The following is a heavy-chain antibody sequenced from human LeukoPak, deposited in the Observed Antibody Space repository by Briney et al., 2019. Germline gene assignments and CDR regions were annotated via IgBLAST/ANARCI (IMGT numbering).Heavy chain of an antibody. Sequence: SDTLSLTCTVSGFSISSSNWWGWIRQPPGKGLEWIGYIYHSGSTNYNPSLKSRVTMSVDTSKNQFSLKLSSVTAADTAVYYCARHALEDIVVVPAALDWFDPWGQGTLVTVSS. J-gene: IGHJ5*02. CDR2: IYHSGST. CDR1: GFSISSSNW. D-gene: IGHD2-2*01. CDR3: ARHALEDIVVVPAALDWFDP. V-gene: IGHV4-28*01.